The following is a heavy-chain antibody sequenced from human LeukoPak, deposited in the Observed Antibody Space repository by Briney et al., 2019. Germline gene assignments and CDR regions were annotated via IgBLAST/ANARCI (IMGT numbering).Heavy chain of an antibody. CDR2: ISSSSSTI. CDR3: ARDPGSGNFDY. D-gene: IGHD6-25*01. Sequence: GGSLRLSCAAYGFTFSSYSMNWVRQAAGKGLEWVSYISSSSSTIYYADSVKGRFTISRDNAKNSLYLQMNSLRAEDTAVYYCARDPGSGNFDYWGQGTLVTVSS. CDR1: GFTFSSYS. J-gene: IGHJ4*02. V-gene: IGHV3-48*04.